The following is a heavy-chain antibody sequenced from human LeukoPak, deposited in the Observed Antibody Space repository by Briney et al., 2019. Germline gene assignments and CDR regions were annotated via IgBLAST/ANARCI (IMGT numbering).Heavy chain of an antibody. CDR2: ISSSGSTI. D-gene: IGHD3-10*02. Sequence: PGGSLRLSWAASGFTFSSYEMNWVRQAPGKGLEGVSYISSSGSTIYYADSVKGRFTIPRDNAKNSLYLQMNSLRAEDTAVYYCAELGITMIGGVWGKGTTVTISS. J-gene: IGHJ6*04. CDR3: AELGITMIGGV. CDR1: GFTFSSYE. V-gene: IGHV3-48*03.